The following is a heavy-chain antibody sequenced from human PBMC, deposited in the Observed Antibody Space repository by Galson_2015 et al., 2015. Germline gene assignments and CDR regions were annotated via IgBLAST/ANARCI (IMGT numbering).Heavy chain of an antibody. J-gene: IGHJ4*02. CDR2: ISYDVSKK. CDR3: ARGESSSWYGYYFDY. Sequence: SLRLSCAASGFTFSSYVMHWVRQGPGKGLEWVASISYDVSKKYYADSVKGRFTISRDNPKNTVYLQMNSVRPEDTAVHYCARGESSSWYGYYFDYWGQGTLLTVSS. D-gene: IGHD6-13*01. CDR1: GFTFSSYV. V-gene: IGHV3-30*03.